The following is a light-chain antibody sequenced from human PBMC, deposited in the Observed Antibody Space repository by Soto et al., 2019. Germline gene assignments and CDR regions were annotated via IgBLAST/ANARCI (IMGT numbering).Light chain of an antibody. CDR2: AAS. Sequence: DVQLTQSPSFLSASVGDRVTITCRASQGINIFLAWFQQKPGKAPNLLISAASTLQSGVPSRFSGSGSETEFTLTITSLQPEDSATYYCQQRNSYPRNFGQGTKX. V-gene: IGKV1-9*01. CDR3: QQRNSYPRN. J-gene: IGKJ2*01. CDR1: QGINIF.